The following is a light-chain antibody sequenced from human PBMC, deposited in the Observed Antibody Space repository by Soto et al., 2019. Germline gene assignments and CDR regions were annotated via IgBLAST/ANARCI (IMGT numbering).Light chain of an antibody. CDR3: GTWDSSLSAWV. CDR2: DND. CDR1: SSNIAKNS. V-gene: IGLV1-51*01. Sequence: SVLTQPPSVSAAPGQRVTISCSGSSSNIAKNSVSWYQQVPGTAPKLLLYDNDERPSGIPHRFSGSKSDSSGTLAITGLQTGDEAHYYCGTWDSSLSAWVFGGGTKVTVL. J-gene: IGLJ3*02.